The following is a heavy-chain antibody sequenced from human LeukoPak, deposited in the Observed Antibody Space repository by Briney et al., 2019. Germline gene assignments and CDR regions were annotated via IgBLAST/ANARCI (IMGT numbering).Heavy chain of an antibody. CDR1: GGSFSGYY. J-gene: IGHJ4*02. CDR2: INHSGST. D-gene: IGHD6-13*01. Sequence: SETLSLTCAVYGGSFSGYYWSWIRQPPGKGLEWIGEINHSGSTNYNPSLKSRVTISVDTSRNQFSLKLSSVTAADTAVYYCASPGTRWGALDYWGQGTLVTVSS. V-gene: IGHV4-34*01. CDR3: ASPGTRWGALDY.